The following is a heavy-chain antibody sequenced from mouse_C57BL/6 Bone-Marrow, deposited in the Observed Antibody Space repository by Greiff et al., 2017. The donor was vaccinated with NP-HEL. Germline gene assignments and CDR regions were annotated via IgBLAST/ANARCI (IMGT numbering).Heavy chain of an antibody. J-gene: IGHJ2*01. D-gene: IGHD1-1*01. CDR3: ARPLYYYGSSYYFDY. Sequence: QVQLKESGAELARPGASVKLSCKASGYTFTSSGISWVKQRTGQGLEWIGEIYPRSGNTYYNEKFKGKATLTADKSSSTAYMELRSLTSEDSAVYFCARPLYYYGSSYYFDYWGQGTTLTVSS. V-gene: IGHV1-81*01. CDR1: GYTFTSSG. CDR2: IYPRSGNT.